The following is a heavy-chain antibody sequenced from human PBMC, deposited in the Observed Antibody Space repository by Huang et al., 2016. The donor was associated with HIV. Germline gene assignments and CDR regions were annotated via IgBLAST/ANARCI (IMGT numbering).Heavy chain of an antibody. D-gene: IGHD3-10*01. CDR3: ARHERWAMVRGVPQWGFDY. Sequence: QLQLQESGPGLVKPSETLSLTCTVSGGSISSSSYYWGWIRQPPGKGLELIGTIYYSGSTYYNPSLKGRVTISVDTSKNQFSLKLSSVTAADTAVYYCARHERWAMVRGVPQWGFDYWGQGTLVTVSS. CDR2: IYYSGST. CDR1: GGSISSSSYY. J-gene: IGHJ4*02. V-gene: IGHV4-39*01.